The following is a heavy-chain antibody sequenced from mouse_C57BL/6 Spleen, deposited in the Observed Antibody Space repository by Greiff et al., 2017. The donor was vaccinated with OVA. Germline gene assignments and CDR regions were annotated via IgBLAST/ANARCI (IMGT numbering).Heavy chain of an antibody. V-gene: IGHV5-9-1*02. Sequence: EVKLMESGEGLVKPGGSLKLSCAASGFTFSSYAMSWVRQTPEKRLEWVAYISSGGDYIYYADTVKGRFTISRDNARNTLYLQMSSLKSEDTAMYYCTRSTMVTTVSYYYAMDYWGQGTSVTVSS. J-gene: IGHJ4*01. CDR1: GFTFSSYA. D-gene: IGHD2-2*01. CDR2: ISSGGDYI. CDR3: TRSTMVTTVSYYYAMDY.